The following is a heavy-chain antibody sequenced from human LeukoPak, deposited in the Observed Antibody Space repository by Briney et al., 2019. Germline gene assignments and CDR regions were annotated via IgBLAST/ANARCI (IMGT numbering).Heavy chain of an antibody. J-gene: IGHJ6*02. V-gene: IGHV1-69*04. Sequence: SVKVSCKASGGTFSSYAISWVRQAPGQGLEWMGRIIPILGIANYAQKFQGRVTITADKSTSTAYMELSSLRSEDTAVYYRASSSGEAKTKTNIVVVPAAVVSWYYYYGMDVWGQGTTVTVSS. CDR2: IIPILGIA. CDR3: ASSSGEAKTKTNIVVVPAAVVSWYYYYGMDV. CDR1: GGTFSSYA. D-gene: IGHD2-2*01.